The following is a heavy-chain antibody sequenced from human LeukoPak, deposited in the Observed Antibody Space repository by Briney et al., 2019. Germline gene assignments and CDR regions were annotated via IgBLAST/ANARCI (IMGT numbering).Heavy chain of an antibody. V-gene: IGHV4-59*01. CDR3: ARAETLAAIYFDF. Sequence: KASETLSLTCSVSGGSIGPYYWSWIRQPPGKGLERIGYIFYSGITTYNPSLKSRVSISLDSPKNQFFLRLTSVTAADTAMYYCARAETLAAIYFDFWGQGRLVTVSS. CDR2: IFYSGIT. D-gene: IGHD6-25*01. CDR1: GGSIGPYY. J-gene: IGHJ4*02.